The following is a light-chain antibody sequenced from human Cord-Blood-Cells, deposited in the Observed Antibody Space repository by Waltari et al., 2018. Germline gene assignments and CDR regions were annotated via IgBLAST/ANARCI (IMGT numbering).Light chain of an antibody. CDR3: QQYNSLWT. CDR1: QSISSW. J-gene: IGKJ1*01. Sequence: DIQMTQSPSTLSASVGDRVTIPCRASQSISSWLAWYQQKPGKAPKLLTYKASSLESGVPSRFSGSGSGTEFTLTISSLQPDDFATYYCQQYNSLWTFGQGTKVEIK. CDR2: KAS. V-gene: IGKV1-5*03.